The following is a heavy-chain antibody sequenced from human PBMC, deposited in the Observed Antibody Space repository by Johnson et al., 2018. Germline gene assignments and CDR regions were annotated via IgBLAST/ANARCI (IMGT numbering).Heavy chain of an antibody. J-gene: IGHJ3*02. V-gene: IGHV3-21*01. D-gene: IGHD3-9*01. CDR3: ARDKPTYYILTGFLSPHDACDI. CDR2: ISSSSSYI. Sequence: VQLVQSGGGLVKPGGSLRLSCAASGFTFSSYSMNWVRQAPGKGLEWVSSISSSSSYIYYADSVKGRFTISRDNAKNSLYLKMNSLRAEDTALYYCARDKPTYYILTGFLSPHDACDIWGQGTMVTVSS. CDR1: GFTFSSYS.